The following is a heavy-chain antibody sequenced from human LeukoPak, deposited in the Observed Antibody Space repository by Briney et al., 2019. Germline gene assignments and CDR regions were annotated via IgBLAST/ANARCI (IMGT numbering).Heavy chain of an antibody. Sequence: GGPLRLSCAASGFNFNTYGMHWLRQTPAKELEWLSFIRYDASNKYYMESVRGRFTSSRDNSKNTLYLQMNSLRPEDTAIYYCARNWNNFFDSWGQGTLVTVSS. V-gene: IGHV3-30*02. J-gene: IGHJ4*02. CDR2: IRYDASNK. CDR3: ARNWNNFFDS. D-gene: IGHD1/OR15-1a*01. CDR1: GFNFNTYG.